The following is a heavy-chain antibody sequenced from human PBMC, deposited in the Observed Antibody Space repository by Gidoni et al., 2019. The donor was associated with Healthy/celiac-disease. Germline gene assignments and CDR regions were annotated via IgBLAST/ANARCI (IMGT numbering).Heavy chain of an antibody. J-gene: IGHJ6*02. CDR3: AREGYDFWSGCLYDGMDV. D-gene: IGHD3-3*01. CDR2: ISRSRSTS. Sequence: VLLVASGGGLVQPGGSLRLSCAASASTFSRYSMNWVRRAPGTGLEWVAYISRSRSTSYYADSVKGGFTISRDNTKNSLYLQMNSLRAEDTDVYYCAREGYDFWSGCLYDGMDVWGQGTTVTVSS. V-gene: IGHV3-48*01. CDR1: ASTFSRYS.